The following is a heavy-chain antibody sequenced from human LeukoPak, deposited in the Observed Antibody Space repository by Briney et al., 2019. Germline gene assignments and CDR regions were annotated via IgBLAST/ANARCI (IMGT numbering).Heavy chain of an antibody. D-gene: IGHD3-3*01. CDR2: VYTSGNT. Sequence: PSETLSLTCTVSGGSINSDGDFWAWIRQPAGKGLEWIGRVYTSGNTNYNPSLRSRVTLLADTSKNQLSLTLTSVTAADTATYYCARGLHYDFWSAYSNPQYYQYMDVWGKGTTIIVSS. CDR1: GGSINSDGDF. V-gene: IGHV4-61*02. CDR3: ARGLHYDFWSAYSNPQYYQYMDV. J-gene: IGHJ6*03.